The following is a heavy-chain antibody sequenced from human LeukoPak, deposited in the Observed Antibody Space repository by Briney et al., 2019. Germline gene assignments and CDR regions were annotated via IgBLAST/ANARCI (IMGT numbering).Heavy chain of an antibody. CDR1: GFTFSSYA. V-gene: IGHV3-66*01. Sequence: GGSLRLSCAASGFTFSSYAMKWVRQAPGKGLEWVSVIYSGGSTYYADSVKGRFTISRDNSKNTLYLQMNSLRAEDTAVYYCARGWYGSGFDYWGQGTLVTVSS. CDR3: ARGWYGSGFDY. CDR2: IYSGGST. D-gene: IGHD3-10*01. J-gene: IGHJ4*02.